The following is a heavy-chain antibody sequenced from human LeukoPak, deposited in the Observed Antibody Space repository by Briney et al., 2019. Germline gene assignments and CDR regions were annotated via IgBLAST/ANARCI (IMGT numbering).Heavy chain of an antibody. CDR2: ISGSGGST. CDR3: ANGLEYVSNSVFDY. Sequence: QAGGSLRLSCAASGFTFTSYAMSWVRQAPGKGLEWVSGISGSGGSTYYADSVKGRFTISRDNSKNTLYLQMNSLRADDTAVYHCANGLEYVSNSVFDYWGQGTLVTVSS. J-gene: IGHJ4*02. V-gene: IGHV3-23*01. CDR1: GFTFTSYA. D-gene: IGHD4-11*01.